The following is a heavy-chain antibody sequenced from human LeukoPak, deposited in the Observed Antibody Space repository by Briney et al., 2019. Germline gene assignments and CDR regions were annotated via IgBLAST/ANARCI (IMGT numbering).Heavy chain of an antibody. CDR1: GFTFSIYG. Sequence: GGSLRLSFAASGFTFSIYGMSWVRQAPGKGLEWVSAISGSGGTTYYADSVKGRFTISRDNSKNTLYLQMNSLRAEDTAVYYCAKDSAVTFGIGRDYVWWSYRYNGFTFDYWGQGTLVTVSS. V-gene: IGHV3-23*01. CDR2: ISGSGGTT. CDR3: AKDSAVTFGIGRDYVWWSYRYNGFTFDY. J-gene: IGHJ4*02. D-gene: IGHD3-16*02.